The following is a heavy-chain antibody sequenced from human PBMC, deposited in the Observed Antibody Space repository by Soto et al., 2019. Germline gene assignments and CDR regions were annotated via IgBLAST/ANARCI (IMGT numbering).Heavy chain of an antibody. J-gene: IGHJ4*02. V-gene: IGHV3-30-3*01. D-gene: IGHD5-18*01. CDR2: ISYDGSNK. CDR1: GFTFSSYA. CDR3: ARDHSEVQLWYTALDFDY. Sequence: QVQLVESGGGVVQPGRSLRLSCAASGFTFSSYAMHWVRQAPGKGLEWVAVISYDGSNKYYADSVKGRFTISRDNSKNTLYLQMNSLRAEDTAVYYCARDHSEVQLWYTALDFDYCGQGTLVTVSS.